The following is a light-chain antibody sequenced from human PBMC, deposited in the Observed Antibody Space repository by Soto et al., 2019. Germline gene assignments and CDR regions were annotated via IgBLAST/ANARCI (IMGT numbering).Light chain of an antibody. J-gene: IGKJ1*01. CDR1: QSIDYN. CDR3: QQYQDWPRT. V-gene: IGKV3-15*01. CDR2: GTT. Sequence: EIVMTQSPATLSVSPGERATLSCRASQSIDYNLGWSQQRPGQAPRLLIYGTTTRASGIPARFSGRGSETEFTLTISSLQPEDVAVYYFQQYQDWPRTFGPGTQVDIK.